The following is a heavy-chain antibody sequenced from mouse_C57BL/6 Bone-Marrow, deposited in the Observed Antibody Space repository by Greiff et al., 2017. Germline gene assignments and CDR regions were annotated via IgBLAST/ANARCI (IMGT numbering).Heavy chain of an antibody. CDR2: FYPGSGSI. V-gene: IGHV1-62-2*01. CDR3: ARHEEGCGYYVYAMDY. CDR1: GYTFTEYT. J-gene: IGHJ4*01. D-gene: IGHD2-3*01. Sequence: VKLMESGAELVKPGASVKLSCKASGYTFTEYTIHWVKQRSGQGLEWIGWFYPGSGSIKYNEKFKDKATVTADKSSSTAYMELSRLTAEDSAVYCCARHEEGCGYYVYAMDYWGQGTSVTVSS.